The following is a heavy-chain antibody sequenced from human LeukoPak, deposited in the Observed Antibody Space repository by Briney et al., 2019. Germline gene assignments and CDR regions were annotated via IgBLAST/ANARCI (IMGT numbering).Heavy chain of an antibody. D-gene: IGHD3-16*01. CDR1: GYTFTDYF. CDR3: ARGYEYGWFDP. CDR2: INPKSGGT. Sequence: ASVKVSCKSSGYTFTDYFLHWGRQAPGQGLEWMGWINPKSGGTNYAQNFQGRVTMTRDTSISTVYMEVNSLTSDDTAVYYCARGYEYGWFDPWGQGSLVTVSS. J-gene: IGHJ5*02. V-gene: IGHV1-2*02.